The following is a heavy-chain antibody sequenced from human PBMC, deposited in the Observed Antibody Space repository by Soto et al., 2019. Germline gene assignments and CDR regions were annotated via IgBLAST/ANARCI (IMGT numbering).Heavy chain of an antibody. CDR1: GFTFSNYE. V-gene: IGHV3-48*03. CDR2: MSSSGSNT. CDR3: AKESTNINNFDH. D-gene: IGHD1-26*01. J-gene: IGHJ4*02. Sequence: GGSLRLSCAASGFTFSNYEMNWVRQAPGKGLEWVSYMSSSGSNTNYADSVKGRFTISRDNAKNSLYLQMNSLRAEDTAIYYCAKESTNINNFDHWGQGTLVTISS.